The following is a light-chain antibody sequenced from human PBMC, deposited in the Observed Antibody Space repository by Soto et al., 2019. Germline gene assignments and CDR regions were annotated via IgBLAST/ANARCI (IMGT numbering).Light chain of an antibody. CDR2: DAS. Sequence: DVQMTQSPSTLSASVVDSVTITGRASQNIRNWLAWYQQKPGKAPNPLIYDASSLKSGVPARFSGSGSGTEFTLTISSLQPDDFATYYCQQYNTYSRTFGQGTKVDIK. V-gene: IGKV1-5*01. CDR1: QNIRNW. J-gene: IGKJ1*01. CDR3: QQYNTYSRT.